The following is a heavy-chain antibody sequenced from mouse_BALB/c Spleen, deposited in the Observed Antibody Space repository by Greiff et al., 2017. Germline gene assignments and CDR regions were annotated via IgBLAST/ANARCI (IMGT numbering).Heavy chain of an antibody. J-gene: IGHJ2*01. CDR1: GFSLTSYG. CDR2: IWAGGST. CDR3: ARDGAPFDY. V-gene: IGHV2-9*02. Sequence: VPLVDSGPGLVAPSQSLSITCTVSGFSLTSYGVHWVRPPPGKGLEWLGVIWAGGSTNYNSALMSRLSISKDNSKSQVFLKMNSLQTDATAMYYCARDGAPFDYWGQGTTRTVSA.